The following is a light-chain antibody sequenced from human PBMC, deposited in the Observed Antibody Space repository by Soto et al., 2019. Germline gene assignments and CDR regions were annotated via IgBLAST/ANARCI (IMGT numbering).Light chain of an antibody. CDR2: VAS. J-gene: IGKJ5*01. CDR3: RLHDSYPLT. Sequence: DIKMTQSPSSLSAAVGDRVTITCRASQGIRNDLAWYQQKAGKAPKRLIYVASSLQSGVPSRFSGSESGTEVTLTINSLQHGDFATYFSRLHDSYPLTFGQGTRLE. V-gene: IGKV1-17*01. CDR1: QGIRND.